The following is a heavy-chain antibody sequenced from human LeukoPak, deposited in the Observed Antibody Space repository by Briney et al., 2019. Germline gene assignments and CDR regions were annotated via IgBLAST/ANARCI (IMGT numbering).Heavy chain of an antibody. V-gene: IGHV3-21*01. CDR1: GFTFSSYS. CDR3: ARDMVRYFDWLLEYYYYGIDV. Sequence: GGSLRLSCAASGFTFSSYSMNWVRQAPGKGLEWVSSISSSSSYIYYADSVKGRFTISRDNAKNSLYLQMNSLRAEDTAVYYCARDMVRYFDWLLEYYYYGIDVWGQGTTVTVSS. D-gene: IGHD3-9*01. CDR2: ISSSSSYI. J-gene: IGHJ6*02.